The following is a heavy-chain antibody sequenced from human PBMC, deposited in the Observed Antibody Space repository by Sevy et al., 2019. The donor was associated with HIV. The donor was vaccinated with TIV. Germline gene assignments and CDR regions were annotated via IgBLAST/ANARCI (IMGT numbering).Heavy chain of an antibody. CDR2: IWYDGSNK. V-gene: IGHV3-33*01. J-gene: IGHJ6*02. D-gene: IGHD4-4*01. Sequence: GGSLRLSCAASGFTYSSYGMHWVRQPPGKGLEWLAVIWYDGSNKEYADSVKGRFTISRDNSKNTVDLQMNSLRVEDTAVYYCARDVDSNYDGIDAWGQGTTVTVSS. CDR3: ARDVDSNYDGIDA. CDR1: GFTYSSYG.